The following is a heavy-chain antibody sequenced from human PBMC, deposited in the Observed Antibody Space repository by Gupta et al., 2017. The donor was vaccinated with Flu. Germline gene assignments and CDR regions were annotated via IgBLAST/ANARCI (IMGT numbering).Heavy chain of an antibody. CDR3: ARNYGGNVVSVD. Sequence: QVHLQESGPGLVKPSPTLSLTCTVSGASISSAGHYWSWIRQLSGRGLEWIGYVYYSGTTYSNPSRKNRLTIAVVTSKNKFSLKLSSGTAADTAVYYCARNYGGNVVSVDGGLGAMVTVSS. V-gene: IGHV4-31*03. J-gene: IGHJ4*02. D-gene: IGHD4/OR15-4a*01. CDR2: VYYSGTT. CDR1: GASISSAGHY.